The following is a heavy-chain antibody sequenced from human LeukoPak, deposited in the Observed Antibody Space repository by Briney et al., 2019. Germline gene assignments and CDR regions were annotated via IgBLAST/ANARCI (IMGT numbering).Heavy chain of an antibody. CDR2: ITGGGGTT. J-gene: IGHJ4*02. V-gene: IGHV3-23*01. D-gene: IGHD2-2*01. CDR3: AKAHCGRYSCSRVDN. CDR1: GFTFSSYA. Sequence: GGSLRLSCAASGFTFSSYAMSWVRQTPGKGLRWVSAITGGGGTTFSADSVKGRFTISRDDFKNTLYSQMNSLTVDDTAIYYCAKAHCGRYSCSRVDNWGQGILVTVSS.